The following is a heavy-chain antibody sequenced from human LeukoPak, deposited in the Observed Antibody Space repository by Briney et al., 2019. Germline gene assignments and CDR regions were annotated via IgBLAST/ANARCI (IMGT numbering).Heavy chain of an antibody. CDR1: GFTFSDSD. CDR3: TRRGYRDYYYYGMDV. D-gene: IGHD6-13*01. Sequence: GGSLRLSCAASGFTFSDSDMLWVRQASGKGREWVGRIRSKTYSYATAYAASVKGRFTISRDDSKNTAYLQMNSLKTEDTAVYYCTRRGYRDYYYYGMDVWGQGTTVTDSS. CDR2: IRSKTYSYAT. V-gene: IGHV3-73*01. J-gene: IGHJ6*02.